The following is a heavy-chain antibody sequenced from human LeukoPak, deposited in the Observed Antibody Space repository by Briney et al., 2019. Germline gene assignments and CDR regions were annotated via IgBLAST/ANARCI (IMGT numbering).Heavy chain of an antibody. CDR2: ISSSGGST. Sequence: GSLRLSCAASGFTVNSNYMNWVRQAPGKGLEWVSVISSSGGSTYYADSVKGRFTMSRDNSNNTLYLQMNSLRAEDTAVYYCAKDLKAVLFAYFDYWGQGTLVTVSS. CDR3: AKDLKAVLFAYFDY. J-gene: IGHJ4*02. CDR1: GFTVNSNY. V-gene: IGHV3-23*01. D-gene: IGHD3-16*01.